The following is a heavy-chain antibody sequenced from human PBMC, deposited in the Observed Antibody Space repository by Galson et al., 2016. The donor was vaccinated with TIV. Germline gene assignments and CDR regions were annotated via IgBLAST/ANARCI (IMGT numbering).Heavy chain of an antibody. CDR1: GFTFHTDN. Sequence: SLRLSCAASGFTFHTDNVSWIRQTPRKGLEWLSTISGSGDTIYYADSVEGRFTISRDNSKNTLYQQMNNLRVEDTAIYYCARTQVDIVVVPASAPGYYFDYWGQGALVTVSS. CDR2: ISGSGDTI. V-gene: IGHV3-23*01. D-gene: IGHD2-2*01. J-gene: IGHJ4*02. CDR3: ARTQVDIVVVPASAPGYYFDY.